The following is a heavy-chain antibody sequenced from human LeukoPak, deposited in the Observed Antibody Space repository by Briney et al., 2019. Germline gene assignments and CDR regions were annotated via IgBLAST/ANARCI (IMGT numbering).Heavy chain of an antibody. Sequence: PGGSLRLSCAASGFTFSSYAMHWLRQAPGKGLEYVSAISSNGGSTYYANSVKGRFTISRDNSKNTLYLQMGSLRAEDMAVYYCARAGTTVTTFYYFDYWGQGTLVTVSS. V-gene: IGHV3-64*01. D-gene: IGHD4-17*01. CDR1: GFTFSSYA. CDR2: ISSNGGST. J-gene: IGHJ4*02. CDR3: ARAGTTVTTFYYFDY.